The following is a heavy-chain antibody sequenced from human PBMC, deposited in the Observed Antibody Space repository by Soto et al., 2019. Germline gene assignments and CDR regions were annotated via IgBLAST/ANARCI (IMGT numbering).Heavy chain of an antibody. CDR3: AHPDIVVVLPAIRAYDCMDV. Sequence: QITLKESGPTLVKPTQTLTLTCTFSGFSLSTSGVGVGWIRQPPGKALEWLALIYWDDDKRYCPSLKSRVTITMVSAKNQVLLTVPNMFPVSTATYSCAHPDIVVVLPAIRAYDCMDVWGQGNMVAFCS. D-gene: IGHD2-2*02. CDR2: IYWDDDK. CDR1: GFSLSTSGVG. J-gene: IGHJ6*02. V-gene: IGHV2-5*02.